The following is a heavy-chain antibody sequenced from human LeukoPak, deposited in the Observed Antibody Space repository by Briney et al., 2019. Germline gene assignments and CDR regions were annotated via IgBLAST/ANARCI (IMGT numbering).Heavy chain of an antibody. J-gene: IGHJ4*02. CDR2: INWNGDST. V-gene: IGHV3-20*04. Sequence: GGSLRLSCAASGFTFDDYGMSWVRQAPGKGLEWVSGINWNGDSTGYAGSVKGRFTISRDNAKNSLYLQMNSLRAEDTALYYCARGVGSGWYESECWGQGTLVTVSS. D-gene: IGHD6-19*01. CDR1: GFTFDDYG. CDR3: ARGVGSGWYESEC.